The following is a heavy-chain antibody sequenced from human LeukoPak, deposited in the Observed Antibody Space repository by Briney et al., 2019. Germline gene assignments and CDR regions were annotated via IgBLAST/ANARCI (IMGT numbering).Heavy chain of an antibody. CDR3: ARVDGSRAAFDI. Sequence: GGSLRLSCAASGFTFSSYWMSWVRQAPGKGLEWVANIKQDGSEKYYVDSVKGRFTISRDNAKNSLYLQMNSLRAEDTAVYYCARVDGSRAAFDIWAKGQWSPSLQ. CDR2: IKQDGSEK. V-gene: IGHV3-7*01. J-gene: IGHJ3*02. D-gene: IGHD1-26*01. CDR1: GFTFSSYW.